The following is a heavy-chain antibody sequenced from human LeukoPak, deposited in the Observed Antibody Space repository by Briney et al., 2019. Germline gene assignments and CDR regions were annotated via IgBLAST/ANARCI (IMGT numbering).Heavy chain of an antibody. D-gene: IGHD3-22*01. V-gene: IGHV1-2*02. J-gene: IGHJ1*01. CDR3: ARDLEIGYYDSSGYYFEVPTPQFQH. CDR1: GFHFTGYY. CDR2: INPNSGGT. Sequence: ASVKVSCKASGFHFTGYYMHWVRQAPGQGLEWLGWINPNSGGTNYAQKFQGRVTMTRDTSISTAYMELSRLRSDDTAVYYCARDLEIGYYDSSGYYFEVPTPQFQHWGQGTLVTVSS.